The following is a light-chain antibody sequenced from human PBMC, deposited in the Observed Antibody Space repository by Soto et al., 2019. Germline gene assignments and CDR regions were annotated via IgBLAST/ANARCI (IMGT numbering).Light chain of an antibody. CDR3: QQYNEWPIT. CDR1: QSISSN. J-gene: IGKJ5*01. Sequence: EIVMTQSPATLSVSPGERATLSCRATQSISSNLAWYLQKPGQAPRRLISGASTRATGIPARFSGGGSGTEFTLTISSLQSEDFAVYYCQQYNEWPITFGQGTRLEIK. V-gene: IGKV3-15*01. CDR2: GAS.